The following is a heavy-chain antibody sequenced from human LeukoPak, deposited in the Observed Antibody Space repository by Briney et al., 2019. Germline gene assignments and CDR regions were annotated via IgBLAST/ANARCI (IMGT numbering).Heavy chain of an antibody. CDR3: ARVGPWVNPDYYYYYMDV. D-gene: IGHD1-14*01. CDR2: INHSGST. Sequence: SETLSLTCAVYGESFSGYYWSWIRQPPGKGLEWIGEINHSGSTNYNPSLKSRVTISVDTSKNQFSLKLSSVTAADTAVYYCARVGPWVNPDYYYYYMDVWGKGTTVTVSS. J-gene: IGHJ6*03. V-gene: IGHV4-34*01. CDR1: GESFSGYY.